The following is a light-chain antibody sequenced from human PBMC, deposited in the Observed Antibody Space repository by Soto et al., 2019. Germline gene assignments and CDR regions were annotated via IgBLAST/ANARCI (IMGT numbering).Light chain of an antibody. CDR3: SSYASSSTLV. J-gene: IGLJ2*01. CDR1: SSDVGGYDY. V-gene: IGLV2-14*01. CDR2: DVS. Sequence: QSALTQPASVSGSPGQSITISCTGTSSDVGGYDYVSWYQQHPGKVPKLMIYDVSSRPSGVSNRFSGSKSGNTASQTISGLQDEDEADYYCSSYASSSTLVFGEGTKLTVL.